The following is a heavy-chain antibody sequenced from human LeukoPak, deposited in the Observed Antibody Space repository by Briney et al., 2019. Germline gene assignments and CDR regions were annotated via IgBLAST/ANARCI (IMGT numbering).Heavy chain of an antibody. Sequence: GGSLRLSCAASGFTFNSYWMNWVRQAPGKGLEWVANIKRDGSEKYYVDSVKGRFTISRDNAKNSLDLQMNSLRVEDTAVYYCARLGPASSGWPESFDYWGQGTLVAVSS. J-gene: IGHJ4*02. CDR3: ARLGPASSGWPESFDY. D-gene: IGHD6-19*01. V-gene: IGHV3-7*03. CDR2: IKRDGSEK. CDR1: GFTFNSYW.